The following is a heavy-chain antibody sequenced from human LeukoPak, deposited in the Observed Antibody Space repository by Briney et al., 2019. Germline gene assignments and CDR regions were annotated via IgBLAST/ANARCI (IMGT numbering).Heavy chain of an antibody. CDR1: GFTFSSHS. V-gene: IGHV3-48*01. J-gene: IGHJ4*02. CDR3: ARDLPGITIFGAFEY. CDR2: ISSSSRTI. D-gene: IGHD3-3*01. Sequence: PGGSLRLSCAASGFTFSSHSMNWVRQAPGKGLEWVSYISSSSRTIYYTDSVKGRFTISRDNSKNTLYLQMNSLRAEDTAVYYCARDLPGITIFGAFEYWGQGTLVTVSS.